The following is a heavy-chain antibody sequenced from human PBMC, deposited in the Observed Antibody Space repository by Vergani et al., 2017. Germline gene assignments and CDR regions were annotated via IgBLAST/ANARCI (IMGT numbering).Heavy chain of an antibody. CDR1: GFTSAGYA. CDR3: AKDLGTSSGGGWFDP. CDR2: ISWNSNSI. D-gene: IGHD6-6*01. Sequence: EVQLEESGGGLVLPGRSLRLSCVASGFTSAGYAMHWGWQAPGKGLEWVSGISWNSNSIGYADSVKGRFTISRDNAKNSLYLQMNSLRAEDTALYYCAKDLGTSSGGGWFDPWGQGTLVTVSS. V-gene: IGHV3-9*02. J-gene: IGHJ5*02.